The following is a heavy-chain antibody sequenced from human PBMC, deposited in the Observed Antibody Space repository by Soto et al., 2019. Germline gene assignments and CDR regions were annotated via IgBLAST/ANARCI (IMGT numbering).Heavy chain of an antibody. CDR1: GFTFSSYG. V-gene: IGHV3-30*18. CDR2: ISYDGYNK. J-gene: IGHJ4*02. Sequence: GSLRLSCAASGFTFSSYGMHWVRQAPGKGLEWVAVISYDGYNKYYADSVKGRFTISRDNSKNTLYLQMNSLRAEDTAVYYCAKVRGPSGRYDVWFDYWGQGTLVTVSS. D-gene: IGHD1-26*01. CDR3: AKVRGPSGRYDVWFDY.